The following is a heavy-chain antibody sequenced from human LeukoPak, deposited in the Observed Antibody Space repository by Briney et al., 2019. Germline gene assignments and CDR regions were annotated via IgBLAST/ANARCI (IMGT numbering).Heavy chain of an antibody. V-gene: IGHV3-53*01. Sequence: GGSLRLSCAASGFTVSSNYMSWVRQAPGKGLEWASVIYTGGTTYYADSVKGRFTISRDNSKNTLYLQMNSLRAEDTAVYYYARGPVVWYGELAYALDIWGQGTMVTVSS. CDR1: GFTVSSNY. D-gene: IGHD3-10*01. J-gene: IGHJ3*02. CDR2: IYTGGTT. CDR3: ARGPVVWYGELAYALDI.